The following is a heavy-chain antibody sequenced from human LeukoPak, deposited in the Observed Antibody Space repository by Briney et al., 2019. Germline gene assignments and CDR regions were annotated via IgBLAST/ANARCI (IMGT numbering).Heavy chain of an antibody. J-gene: IGHJ4*02. CDR2: INPNSGGT. Sequence: ASVKVSCKASGYTFTGYYMRWVRQAPGQGLEWMGWINPNSGGTNYAQKFQGRVTMTRDTSISTAYMELSRLRSDDTAVYYCARDLDPPIYYYDSSGYERGDYWGQGTLVTVSS. D-gene: IGHD3-22*01. V-gene: IGHV1-2*02. CDR3: ARDLDPPIYYYDSSGYERGDY. CDR1: GYTFTGYY.